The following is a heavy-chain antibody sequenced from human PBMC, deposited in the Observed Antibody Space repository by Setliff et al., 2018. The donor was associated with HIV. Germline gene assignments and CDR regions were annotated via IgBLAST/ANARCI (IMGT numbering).Heavy chain of an antibody. CDR2: INHSGRT. D-gene: IGHD3-10*01. V-gene: IGHV4-34*01. CDR1: GGSFSDNY. J-gene: IGHJ6*03. Sequence: PSETLSLTCAVYGGSFSDNYWSWIRQSPGQGLEWIGEINHSGRTKYSPSLRSGVSLSVDTSKTQFSLKLSAVTAADTAVYYGARVSSTYWYSIVRNYYYHMDVWGKGTTVTVSS. CDR3: ARVSSTYWYSIVRNYYYHMDV.